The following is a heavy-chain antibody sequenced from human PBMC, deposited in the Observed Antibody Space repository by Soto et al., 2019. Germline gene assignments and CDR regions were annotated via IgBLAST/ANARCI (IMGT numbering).Heavy chain of an antibody. CDR1: GGSFSGSSYY. J-gene: IGHJ5*02. D-gene: IGHD6-19*01. CDR3: ARRRWLVPTSSNWFDP. Sequence: QLQLQESGPGLVKPPETLSPPGTFSGGSFSGSSYYWGGIRHPPGKGLEGIGSIYYSGSTYTNPSLKSRVTISVDTSKNQFSLKLSSVTAADTAVYYCARRRWLVPTSSNWFDPWGQGTLVTVSS. CDR2: IYYSGST. V-gene: IGHV4-39*01.